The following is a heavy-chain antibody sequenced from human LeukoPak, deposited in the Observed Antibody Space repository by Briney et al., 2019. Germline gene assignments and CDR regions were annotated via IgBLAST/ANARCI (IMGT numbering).Heavy chain of an antibody. CDR1: GYTFTSYG. D-gene: IGHD2-8*01. V-gene: IGHV1-18*01. Sequence: ASVKVSCKASGYTFTSYGISWVRQAPGQGLEWMGWISAYNGNTNYAQKLQGRVTMTTDTSTSTAYMELRSLRSDDTAVYYCARVIYPGPRLYFHYYYYYYMDVWGKGTTVTVPS. CDR2: ISAYNGNT. CDR3: ARVIYPGPRLYFHYYYYYYMDV. J-gene: IGHJ6*03.